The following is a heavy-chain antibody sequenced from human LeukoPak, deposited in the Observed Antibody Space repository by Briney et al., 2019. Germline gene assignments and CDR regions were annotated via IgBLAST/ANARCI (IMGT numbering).Heavy chain of an antibody. CDR1: GGSISSSSYF. Sequence: PSETLSLTCTVSGGSISSSSYFWGWIRQPPGKGLEWIGSIYYSETTSYNPSLKSRVTISVDTSKNQFSLKLSSVTAADTAVYYCAKYDSSGLDYWGQGTLVTVSS. J-gene: IGHJ4*02. D-gene: IGHD3-22*01. CDR2: IYYSETT. CDR3: AKYDSSGLDY. V-gene: IGHV4-39*07.